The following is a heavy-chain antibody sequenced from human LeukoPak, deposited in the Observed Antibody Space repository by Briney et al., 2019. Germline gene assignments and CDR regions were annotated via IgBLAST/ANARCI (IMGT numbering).Heavy chain of an antibody. Sequence: ASVKVSCKASGYTFTSYGISWVRQAPGQGLEWMEWISAYNGNTNYAQKLQGRVTMTTDTSTSTAYMELRSLRSDDTAVYYCARRTGTTNYYYYMDVWGKGTTVTVSS. CDR2: ISAYNGNT. CDR3: ARRTGTTNYYYYMDV. D-gene: IGHD1-1*01. V-gene: IGHV1-18*01. CDR1: GYTFTSYG. J-gene: IGHJ6*03.